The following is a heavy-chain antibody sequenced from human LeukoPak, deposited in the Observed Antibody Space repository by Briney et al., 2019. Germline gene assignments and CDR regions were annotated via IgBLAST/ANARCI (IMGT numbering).Heavy chain of an antibody. CDR2: IDWDGDK. CDR1: GGSISSYY. CDR3: VRTPRDGYDYTFDC. D-gene: IGHD5-24*01. Sequence: TLSLTCTVSGGSISSYYWSWIRQPPGKALEWLARIDWDGDKYYSPSLKTRLTISKDTSKNQVVLTMTNMDPVDTATYYCVRTPRDGYDYTFDCWGQGILVTVSS. V-gene: IGHV2-70*11. J-gene: IGHJ4*02.